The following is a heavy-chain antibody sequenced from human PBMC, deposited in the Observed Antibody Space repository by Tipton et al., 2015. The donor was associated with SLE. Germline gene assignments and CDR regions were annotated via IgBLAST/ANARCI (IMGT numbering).Heavy chain of an antibody. CDR2: IHIGGST. CDR1: GASIRSGNFY. Sequence: TLSLTCTVSGASIRSGNFYWGWIRQPAGKGLEWIGHIHIGGSTNYNPSLKSRVSISVDTSNNQFSLNLNYVTAADTAVYYCVGVYDYIWGSHRFDYWGQGKLVTVSS. V-gene: IGHV4-61*09. CDR3: VGVYDYIWGSHRFDY. J-gene: IGHJ4*02. D-gene: IGHD3-16*02.